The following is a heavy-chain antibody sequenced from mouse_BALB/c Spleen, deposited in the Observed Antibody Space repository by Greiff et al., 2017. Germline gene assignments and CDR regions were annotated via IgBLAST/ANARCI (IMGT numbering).Heavy chain of an antibody. CDR3: ARSFYYGKDYAMDY. D-gene: IGHD2-1*01. CDR2: ISSGSSTI. CDR1: GFTFSSFG. V-gene: IGHV5-17*02. Sequence: EVKLMESGGGLVQPGGSRKLSCAASGFTFSSFGMHWVRQAPEKGLEWVAYISSGSSTIYYADTVKGRFTISRDNPKNTLFLQMTSLRSEDTAMYYCARSFYYGKDYAMDYWGQGTSVTVSS. J-gene: IGHJ4*01.